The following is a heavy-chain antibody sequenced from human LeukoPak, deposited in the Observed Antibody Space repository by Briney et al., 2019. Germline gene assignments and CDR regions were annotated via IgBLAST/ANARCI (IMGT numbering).Heavy chain of an antibody. V-gene: IGHV1-2*04. Sequence: ASVKVPCKASGYTFTGYYMHWVRQAPGQGLEWMGWINPNSGGTNYAQKFQGWVTMTRDTSISTAYMELSRLRSDDTAVYYCARDSGGTGPLGYNWFDPWGQGTLVTASS. CDR2: INPNSGGT. CDR3: ARDSGGTGPLGYNWFDP. CDR1: GYTFTGYY. D-gene: IGHD3-10*01. J-gene: IGHJ5*02.